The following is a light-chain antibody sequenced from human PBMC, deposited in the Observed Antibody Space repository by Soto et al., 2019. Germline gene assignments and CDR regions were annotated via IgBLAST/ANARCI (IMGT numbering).Light chain of an antibody. J-gene: IGKJ2*01. V-gene: IGKV3-20*01. CDR2: SIS. CDR3: QQYSTLPHT. Sequence: ENVLTQSPGTLSLSPGERATLSCRARQSVTNSFFAWYQQKPGQAPRLLIYSISIRATGIPDRFSGSGSGTDFTLTISRLEPEDFAVYYCQQYSTLPHTFGQGTKLEVK. CDR1: QSVTNSF.